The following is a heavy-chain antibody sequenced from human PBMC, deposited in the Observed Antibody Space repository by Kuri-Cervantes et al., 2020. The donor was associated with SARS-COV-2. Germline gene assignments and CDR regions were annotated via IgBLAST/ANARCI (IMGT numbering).Heavy chain of an antibody. V-gene: IGHV4-34*01. D-gene: IGHD2-2*01. J-gene: IGHJ4*02. CDR1: GASITHHY. CDR2: INHSGST. CDR3: ARGRRGVPATVFDY. Sequence: GSLRLSCTVSGASITHHYWSWIRQPPGKGLEWIGEINHSGSTNYNPSLKSRVTISVDTSKNQFSLKLSSVTAADTAVYYCARGRRGVPATVFDYWGQGTLVTVSS.